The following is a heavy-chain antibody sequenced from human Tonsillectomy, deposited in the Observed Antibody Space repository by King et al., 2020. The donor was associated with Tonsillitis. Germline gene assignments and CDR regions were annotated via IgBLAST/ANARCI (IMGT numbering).Heavy chain of an antibody. Sequence: VQLVESGGGLVQPGGSLRLSCAASGFTFSRYWMHWVRQAPGKGLVWVSRINSDGSSTNYADSVKGRFIISRDNAENTLYLQMNSLRAEDTVVYYCARDPYYYDSSGYQTRDNWFDPWGQGTLVTVSS. V-gene: IGHV3-74*01. CDR3: ARDPYYYDSSGYQTRDNWFDP. CDR1: GFTFSRYW. J-gene: IGHJ5*02. CDR2: INSDGSST. D-gene: IGHD3-22*01.